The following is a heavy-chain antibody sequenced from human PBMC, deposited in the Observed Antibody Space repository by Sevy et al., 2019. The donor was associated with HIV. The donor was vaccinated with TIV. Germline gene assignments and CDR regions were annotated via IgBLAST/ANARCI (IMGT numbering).Heavy chain of an antibody. Sequence: GGSLRLSCAASGFTFNNAWMSWVRQAPGKGLEWIGRIKNKPDGGTTDYAAPVKGRFTISRGDSKNTLYLQMNSLKTEDTAVYYCCTEGNVLLAEGWGHWFDPWGQGTLVTVSS. J-gene: IGHJ5*02. CDR2: IKNKPDGGTT. D-gene: IGHD2-8*01. CDR1: GFTFNNAW. CDR3: CTEGNVLLAEGWGHWFDP. V-gene: IGHV3-15*01.